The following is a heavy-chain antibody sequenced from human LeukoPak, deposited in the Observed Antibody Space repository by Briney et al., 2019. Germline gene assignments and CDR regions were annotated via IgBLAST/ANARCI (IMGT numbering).Heavy chain of an antibody. J-gene: IGHJ4*02. CDR2: IYHSGST. CDR1: GGSISSSNW. D-gene: IGHD2-15*01. Sequence: PSETLSLTCAVSGGSISSSNWWSWVRQPPGKGLEWIGEIYHSGSTNYNPSLKSRVTISVDKSKNQFSLKLSSVTAADTAVYYCLGYCSGGSCYSGFDYWGQGTLVTVSS. CDR3: LGYCSGGSCYSGFDY. V-gene: IGHV4-4*02.